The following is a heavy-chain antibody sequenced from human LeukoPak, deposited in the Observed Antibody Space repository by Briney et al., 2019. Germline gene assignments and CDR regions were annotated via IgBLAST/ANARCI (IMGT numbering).Heavy chain of an antibody. V-gene: IGHV3-72*01. J-gene: IGHJ4*02. CDR3: ARATPLGSGSPFDY. D-gene: IGHD1-26*01. CDR1: GFIFSDHY. CDR2: IRKTAKTYTT. Sequence: GGSLRLSCTASGFIFSDHYVDWVRQAPGKGLEWVGRIRKTAKTYTTQHAASVKGRFTISRDDSKNSLYLQMNSLKTEDTAVYYCARATPLGSGSPFDYWGQGTLVTVSS.